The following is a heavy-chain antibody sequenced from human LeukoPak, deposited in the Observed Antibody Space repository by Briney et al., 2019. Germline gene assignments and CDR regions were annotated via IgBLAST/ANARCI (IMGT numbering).Heavy chain of an antibody. Sequence: SETLSLTCTVSGGSISSSSYYWGWIRQPPGKGLEWIGSIYYSGSTYYNPSLKSRVTISVDRSKNQFSLKLSSVTAADTAVYYCASSYDYVWGSYRYGDYWGQGTLVTVSS. CDR2: IYYSGST. CDR1: GGSISSSSYY. D-gene: IGHD3-16*02. CDR3: ASSYDYVWGSYRYGDY. V-gene: IGHV4-39*07. J-gene: IGHJ4*02.